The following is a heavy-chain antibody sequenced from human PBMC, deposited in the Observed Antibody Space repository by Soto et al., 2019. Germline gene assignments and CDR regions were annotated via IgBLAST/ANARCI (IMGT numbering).Heavy chain of an antibody. CDR1: GFTFSSYW. CDR2: VNPDGSAT. D-gene: IGHD6-19*01. Sequence: PGGSLRLSCAGSGFTFSSYWMHWVRQAPGKGLVWVSRVNPDGSATKYADSVKGRFTVSRDNAKNTMSLQMYSLRGDDTAVYYCARVLKSSGWDNDVFDIWGQGAMVTVSS. J-gene: IGHJ3*02. V-gene: IGHV3-74*01. CDR3: ARVLKSSGWDNDVFDI.